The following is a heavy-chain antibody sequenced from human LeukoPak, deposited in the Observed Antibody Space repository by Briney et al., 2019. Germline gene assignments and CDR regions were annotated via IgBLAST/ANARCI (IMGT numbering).Heavy chain of an antibody. CDR2: ISWNSGSM. D-gene: IGHD6-19*01. J-gene: IGHJ4*02. CDR1: GFTFDDYA. CDR3: AKVAVAGPGDY. Sequence: GGSLRLSCAASGFTFDDYAMHWVRQAPGKGLEWVSGISWNSGSMDYADSVKGRFTISRDNAKNSLYLQMNSLRAEDTAVYYCAKVAVAGPGDYWGQGTLVTVSS. V-gene: IGHV3-9*01.